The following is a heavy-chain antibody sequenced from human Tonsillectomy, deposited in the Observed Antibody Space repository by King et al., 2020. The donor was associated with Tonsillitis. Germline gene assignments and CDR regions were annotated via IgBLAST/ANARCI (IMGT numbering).Heavy chain of an antibody. CDR1: GGSISGGDHY. J-gene: IGHJ5*02. D-gene: IGHD2-15*01. CDR2: IYHRGNT. V-gene: IGHV4-31*03. Sequence: VQLQESGPGLVKPSQTLSLTCTVSGGSISGGDHYWSWIRQHPGKGLEWVGDIYHRGNTYYNPSLKSRLTISIDTSKNQFSLKLTSVTAADTAVYYCSKYEGGVFDPWGQGTLVTVSS. CDR3: SKYEGGVFDP.